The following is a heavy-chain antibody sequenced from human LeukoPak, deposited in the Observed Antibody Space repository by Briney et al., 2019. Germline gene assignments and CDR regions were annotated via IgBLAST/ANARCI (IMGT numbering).Heavy chain of an antibody. CDR1: GFTFSSYG. Sequence: PGGSLRLSCAASGFTFSSYGMHSVRQAPGKGLEWVAFIRYDGSNKYYADSVKGRFAISRDNSKNTLYLQMNSLRAEDTAVYYCAKDDCSRTSCYWGDYYYYMDVWGKGTTVTVSS. D-gene: IGHD2-2*01. CDR2: IRYDGSNK. J-gene: IGHJ6*03. V-gene: IGHV3-30*02. CDR3: AKDDCSRTSCYWGDYYYYMDV.